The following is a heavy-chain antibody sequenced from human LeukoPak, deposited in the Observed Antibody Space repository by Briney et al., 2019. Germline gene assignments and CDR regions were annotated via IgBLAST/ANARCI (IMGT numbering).Heavy chain of an antibody. D-gene: IGHD3-10*02. Sequence: GGSLRLSCAASGFTFSSYAMSWVRQAPGKGLEWVSAISGSGGSTYYADSVKGRFTISRDNSKNTVSLQMNYLRAEDTAVYYCVKSDCGSDGCKLLSYWGQGTLVIASS. J-gene: IGHJ4*02. CDR2: ISGSGGST. V-gene: IGHV3-23*01. CDR3: VKSDCGSDGCKLLSY. CDR1: GFTFSSYA.